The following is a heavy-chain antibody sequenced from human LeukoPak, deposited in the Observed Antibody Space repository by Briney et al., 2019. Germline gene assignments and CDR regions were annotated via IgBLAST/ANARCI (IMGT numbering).Heavy chain of an antibody. CDR3: ARNPVVGHDGYFDY. V-gene: IGHV4-31*03. D-gene: IGHD6-19*01. J-gene: IGHJ4*02. CDR1: GGSISSGGYY. CDR2: IYYSGST. Sequence: PSQTLSLTCTVSGGSISSGGYYWSWIRQHPGKGLEWIGYIYYSGSTYYNPSLKSRVTISVDTSKNQFSLKLSSVTAADTAVYYCARNPVVGHDGYFDYWGQGTLVTVSS.